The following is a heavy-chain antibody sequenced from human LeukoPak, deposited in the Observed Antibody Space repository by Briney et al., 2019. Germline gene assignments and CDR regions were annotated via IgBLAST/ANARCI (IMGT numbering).Heavy chain of an antibody. Sequence: SVKVSCKASGGTFSSYAISWVRQAPGQGLEWMGRIIPIFGTANYAQKFQGRVTITTDESTSTAYMELSSLRSEDTAVYYCARDLYPGYYYYYMDVWGKGTTVTVSS. D-gene: IGHD3-16*02. CDR1: GGTFSSYA. J-gene: IGHJ6*03. V-gene: IGHV1-69*05. CDR2: IIPIFGTA. CDR3: ARDLYPGYYYYYMDV.